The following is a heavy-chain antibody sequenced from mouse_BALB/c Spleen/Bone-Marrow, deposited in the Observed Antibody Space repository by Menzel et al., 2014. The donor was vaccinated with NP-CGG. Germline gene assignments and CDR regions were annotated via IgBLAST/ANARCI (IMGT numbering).Heavy chain of an antibody. CDR2: IYPSDSYT. V-gene: IGHV1-69*02. CDR1: GYTFTSYW. CDR3: TRKYGPLDYFDY. Sequence: QVQLQQSGAELVRPGASVKLSCKAPGYTFTSYWINWVKQRPGQGLEWIGNIYPSDSYTNYNQKFKDKATLTVDKSSSTAYMQLSSPTSEDSAVYYCTRKYGPLDYFDYWGQGTTLTVSS. D-gene: IGHD2-10*02. J-gene: IGHJ2*01.